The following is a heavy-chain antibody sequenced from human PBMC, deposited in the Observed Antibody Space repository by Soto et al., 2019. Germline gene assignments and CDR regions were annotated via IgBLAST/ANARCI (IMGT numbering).Heavy chain of an antibody. CDR2: IGPSGSAT. J-gene: IGHJ2*01. D-gene: IGHD3-10*01. Sequence: EVQLLESGGGLVQPGGSLRLCCAGSGFTFSASGMTWVRLGPGGGLEYVTAIGPSGSATYYPDSLKGRFTISRDNSRITLYLQMNSVSAEDTAIYYCGKTPRGGAYGDWYFDLWGRGTLVTVSS. CDR3: GKTPRGGAYGDWYFDL. CDR1: GFTFSASG. V-gene: IGHV3-23*01.